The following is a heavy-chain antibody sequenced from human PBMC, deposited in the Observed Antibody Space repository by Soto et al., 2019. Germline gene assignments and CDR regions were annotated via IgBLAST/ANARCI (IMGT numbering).Heavy chain of an antibody. J-gene: IGHJ3*02. D-gene: IGHD3-3*01. Sequence: PGGSLRLSCAASGFTFSSYAMSWVRQAPGKGLEWVSAISGSGGSTYYADSVKGRFTISRDNSKNTLYLQMNSLRAEDTAVYYCAKAPSGYDFWSGIAFDIWGQGTMVTVSS. CDR3: AKAPSGYDFWSGIAFDI. CDR1: GFTFSSYA. CDR2: ISGSGGST. V-gene: IGHV3-23*01.